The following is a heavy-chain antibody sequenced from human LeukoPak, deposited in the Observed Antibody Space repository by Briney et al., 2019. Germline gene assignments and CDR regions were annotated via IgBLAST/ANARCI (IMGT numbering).Heavy chain of an antibody. CDR3: AKDGGCSSTSCYGYYYYYYKDV. V-gene: IGHV3-30*02. J-gene: IGHJ6*03. CDR1: GFTFSSYG. Sequence: GGSLRLSRAASGFTFSSYGMHWVRQAPGKGLEWVAFIRYDGSNKYYADSVKGRFTISRDNSKNTMYLQMNSLRAGDTAVYYCAKDGGCSSTSCYGYYYYYYKDVWGKGTTVTVSS. D-gene: IGHD2-2*01. CDR2: IRYDGSNK.